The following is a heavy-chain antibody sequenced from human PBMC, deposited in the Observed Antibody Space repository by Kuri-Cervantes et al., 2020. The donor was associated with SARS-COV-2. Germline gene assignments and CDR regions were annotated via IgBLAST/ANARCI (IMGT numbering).Heavy chain of an antibody. CDR2: ISYDGSNK. CDR3: AKDEHYDSRTELLFDY. Sequence: GGSLRLSCAASGFTFSSYAMHWVRQAPGKGLEWVAVISYDGSNKYYADSVKGRFTISRDNSKNTLYLQMNSLRAEDTAVYYCAKDEHYDSRTELLFDYWGQGTLVTVSS. V-gene: IGHV3-30*07. D-gene: IGHD3-22*01. CDR1: GFTFSSYA. J-gene: IGHJ4*02.